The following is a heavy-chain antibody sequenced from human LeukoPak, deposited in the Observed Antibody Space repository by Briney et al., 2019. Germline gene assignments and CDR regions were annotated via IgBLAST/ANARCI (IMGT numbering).Heavy chain of an antibody. CDR3: AGEAKFGETYGMDV. Sequence: GGSLRLSCAASGFTFSSYAMSWVRQAPGKGLEWVSAISGSGGSTYYADSVMGRFTISRDNSENTLYLQMNSLRAEDTAVYYCAGEAKFGETYGMDVWGQGTTVTVSS. V-gene: IGHV3-23*01. CDR2: ISGSGGST. CDR1: GFTFSSYA. D-gene: IGHD3-10*02. J-gene: IGHJ6*02.